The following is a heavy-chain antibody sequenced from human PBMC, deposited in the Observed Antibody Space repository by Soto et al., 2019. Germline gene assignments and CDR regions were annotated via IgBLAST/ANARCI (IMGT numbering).Heavy chain of an antibody. CDR3: AKQIPTPGLNWGYDEGFDY. J-gene: IGHJ4*02. Sequence: GGSLRLSCAASGFTFSSYAMSWVRQAPGKGLEWVSAISGSGGSTYYADSVKGRFTISRDNSKNTLYLQMNSLRAEDTAVYYCAKQIPTPGLNWGYDEGFDYWGQGTLVTVSS. CDR1: GFTFSSYA. CDR2: ISGSGGST. D-gene: IGHD7-27*01. V-gene: IGHV3-23*01.